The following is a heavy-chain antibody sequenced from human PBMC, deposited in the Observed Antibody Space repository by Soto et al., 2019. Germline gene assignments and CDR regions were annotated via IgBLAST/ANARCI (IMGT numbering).Heavy chain of an antibody. Sequence: QVQLQQWGAGLLKPSETLSLTCAVYGGSFSGYYWSWIRQPPGKGLEWIGEINNRGSTIYNPSVKSRVTVSVDTSKNHFSLKLSSVTAADTAVYYCARSRSYYDSNWDYGMDVWGQGTTVTVSS. J-gene: IGHJ6*02. V-gene: IGHV4-34*01. D-gene: IGHD3-22*01. CDR2: INNRGST. CDR3: ARSRSYYDSNWDYGMDV. CDR1: GGSFSGYY.